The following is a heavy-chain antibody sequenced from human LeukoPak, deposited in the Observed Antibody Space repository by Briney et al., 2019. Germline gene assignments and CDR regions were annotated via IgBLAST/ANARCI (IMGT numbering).Heavy chain of an antibody. V-gene: IGHV1-24*01. J-gene: IGHJ3*02. D-gene: IGHD2-2*01. CDR2: FDPEDGET. CDR1: GYTLTELF. CDR3: ATAIVVVPAATTDAFDI. Sequence: ASVKVSCKVSGYTLTELFMHWVRQAPGKGLEWMGGFDPEDGETIYAQKFQGRVTMTEDTSTDTAYMELSSLRSEDTAVYYCATAIVVVPAATTDAFDIWGQGTMVTVSS.